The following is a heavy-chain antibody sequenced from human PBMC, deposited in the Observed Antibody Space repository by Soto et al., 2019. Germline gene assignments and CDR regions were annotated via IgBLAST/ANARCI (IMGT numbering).Heavy chain of an antibody. CDR1: GFTFSSYS. D-gene: IGHD6-19*01. J-gene: IGHJ4*02. CDR2: ISSSSSYI. CDR3: ARASDSSGWYYFDY. Sequence: EVQLVESGGGLVTPGGSLRLSCAASGFTFSSYSMNWVRQAPGKGLEWVSSISSSSSYIYYADSVKGRFTISRDNAKNSLYLQMNSLRAEDTAVYYCARASDSSGWYYFDYWGQGTLVTVSS. V-gene: IGHV3-21*01.